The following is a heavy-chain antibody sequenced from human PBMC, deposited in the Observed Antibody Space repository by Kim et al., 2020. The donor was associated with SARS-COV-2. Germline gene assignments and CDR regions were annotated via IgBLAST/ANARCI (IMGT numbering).Heavy chain of an antibody. CDR3: AREPDSSGEYYFDY. CDR2: INPNSGGT. D-gene: IGHD3-22*01. J-gene: IGHJ4*02. V-gene: IGHV1-2*02. Sequence: ASVKVSCKASGYTFTGYYMHWVRQAPGQGLEWMGWINPNSGGTNYAQKFQGRVTMTRDTSISTAYMELSRLRSDDTAVYYCAREPDSSGEYYFDYWGQGTLVTVSS. CDR1: GYTFTGYY.